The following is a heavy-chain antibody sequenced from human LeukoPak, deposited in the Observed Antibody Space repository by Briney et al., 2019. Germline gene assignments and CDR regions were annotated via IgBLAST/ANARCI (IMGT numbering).Heavy chain of an antibody. CDR1: GFTFSSHR. V-gene: IGHV3-21*05. D-gene: IGHD6-19*01. J-gene: IGHJ4*02. Sequence: GGSLRLSCAASGFTFSSHRMNWVRQAPGKGLEWVADISGSSDDIHYADSVTGRFTISRDNAKNSLYLQMNSLRAEDMAVYYCARDRDNVAGSRGYFDYWGQGTLVTVSS. CDR2: ISGSSDDI. CDR3: ARDRDNVAGSRGYFDY.